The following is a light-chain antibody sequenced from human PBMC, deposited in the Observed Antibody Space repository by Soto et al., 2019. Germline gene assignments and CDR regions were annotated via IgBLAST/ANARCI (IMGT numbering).Light chain of an antibody. CDR3: QQLNSYPPGVT. CDR1: QTISSW. CDR2: KAS. V-gene: IGKV1-5*03. J-gene: IGKJ5*01. Sequence: DIQMTQSPSTLSGSVGDRVTITCRASQTISSWLAWYQQKPGKAPKLLIYKASTLKSGVPSRFSGSGSGTEFTLTISSLQPEDFATYYCQQLNSYPPGVTFGQGTRLEIK.